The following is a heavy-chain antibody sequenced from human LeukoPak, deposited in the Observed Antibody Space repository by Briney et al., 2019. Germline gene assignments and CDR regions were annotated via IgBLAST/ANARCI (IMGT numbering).Heavy chain of an antibody. CDR1: SFTVSSTF. CDR2: IYGAGNI. V-gene: IGHV3-53*01. Sequence: GGSLRLSCAASSFTVSSTFMTWVRQTPGKGLDWVSLIYGAGNIYYSDSVTGRFRMSRDMSTNTVLLEMKSLRAEDTAVYYCAAGVSDKHAFDIWGHGTEVIVSS. CDR3: AAGVSDKHAFDI. J-gene: IGHJ3*02.